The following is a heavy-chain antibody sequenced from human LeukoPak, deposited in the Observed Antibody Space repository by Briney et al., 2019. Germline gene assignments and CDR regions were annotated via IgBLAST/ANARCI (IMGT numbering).Heavy chain of an antibody. J-gene: IGHJ4*02. CDR2: VKGDGRTT. V-gene: IGHV3-74*01. CDR3: ATGHSYGYDY. D-gene: IGHD5-18*01. Sequence: GGSLRLSCAASGLTFSDFRMHWVRQPPGKGLVWVSLVKGDGRTTVYADSVKGRLTISRDNAKNTLYLQMNSLRADDSGVYYCATGHSYGYDYWGQGVLVTVSS. CDR1: GLTFSDFR.